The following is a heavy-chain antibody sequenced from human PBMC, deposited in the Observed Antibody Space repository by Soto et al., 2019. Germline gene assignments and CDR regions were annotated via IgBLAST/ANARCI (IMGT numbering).Heavy chain of an antibody. J-gene: IGHJ4*02. CDR1: GYSISSGYY. D-gene: IGHD4-17*01. Sequence: SETLSLTCAVSGYSISSGYYWGWIRQPPGKGREWIGSIYHSGSTYYNPSLKSRVTISVDTSKNQFSLKLSAVTAADTAVYYCARGIYGDFNFDYWGQGTLVTVSS. V-gene: IGHV4-38-2*01. CDR2: IYHSGST. CDR3: ARGIYGDFNFDY.